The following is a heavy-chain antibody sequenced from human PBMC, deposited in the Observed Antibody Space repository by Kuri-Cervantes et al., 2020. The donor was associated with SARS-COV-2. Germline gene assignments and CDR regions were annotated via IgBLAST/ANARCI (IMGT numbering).Heavy chain of an antibody. CDR2: IGTSGDT. Sequence: LSLTCAASGFTFSVYDMHWVRQATGKGLEWVSAIGTSGDTYYPGSVKGRFTISRENAKNSLYLQMNSLRAEDTAVYYCARATPSWEAGDAFDIWGQGIIV. V-gene: IGHV3-13*01. CDR3: ARATPSWEAGDAFDI. J-gene: IGHJ3*02. D-gene: IGHD7-27*01. CDR1: GFTFSVYD.